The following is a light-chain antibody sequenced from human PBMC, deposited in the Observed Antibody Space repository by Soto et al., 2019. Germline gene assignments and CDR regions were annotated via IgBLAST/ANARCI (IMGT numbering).Light chain of an antibody. CDR2: WAS. V-gene: IGKV4-1*01. CDR1: QSVLYSSNNKNY. J-gene: IGKJ5*01. CDR3: QQYYSIPIT. Sequence: DIVMTQSPDSLAVSLGERATINCKSSQSVLYSSNNKNYLAWYQQKPGQPPKLLIYWASTRESGVPDRFSGSGYGTDFTLTISSLQAEDVAVYYCQQYYSIPITFGQGTRLEI.